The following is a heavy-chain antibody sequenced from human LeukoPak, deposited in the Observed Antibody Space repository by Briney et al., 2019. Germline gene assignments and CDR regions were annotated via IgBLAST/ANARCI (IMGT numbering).Heavy chain of an antibody. CDR1: GYKLDDYA. D-gene: IGHD3-22*01. CDR2: ISWNTYTF. V-gene: IGHV3-9*01. J-gene: IGHJ4*02. Sequence: PGGSLRLSCAASGYKLDDYAMHWLRQVPGKGLEWVAGISWNTYTFDYVDSVKGQFIISRDNDKNALYLQMHRLRPEDTAVYCCAKAMRGVDYYDYSGYFDSWGQGTLVTVCS. CDR3: AKAMRGVDYYDYSGYFDS.